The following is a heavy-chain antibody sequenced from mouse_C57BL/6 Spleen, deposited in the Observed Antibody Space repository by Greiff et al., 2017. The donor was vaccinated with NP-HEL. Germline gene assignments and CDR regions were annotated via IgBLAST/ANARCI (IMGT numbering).Heavy chain of an antibody. V-gene: IGHV14-2*01. J-gene: IGHJ3*01. D-gene: IGHD1-1*01. CDR2: IDPEDGET. CDR3: ARRRYGSSVWFAY. CDR1: GFNIKDYY. Sequence: EVQLQQSGAELVKPGASVKLSCTASGFNIKDYYLHWVKQRTEQGLEWIGRIDPEDGETKYAPKFQGKATITADTSSNTAYLQLSCLTAEDAAVYYCARRRYGSSVWFAYWGQGTLVTVAA.